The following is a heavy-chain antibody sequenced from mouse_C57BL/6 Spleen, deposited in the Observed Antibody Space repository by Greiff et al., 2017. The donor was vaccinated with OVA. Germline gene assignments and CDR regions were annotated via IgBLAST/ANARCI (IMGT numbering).Heavy chain of an antibody. J-gene: IGHJ3*01. D-gene: IGHD2-2*01. Sequence: QVQLKQPGAELVKPGASVKMSCKASGYTFTSYWITWVKQRPGQGLEWIGDIYPGSGSTNYNEKFKSKATLTVDTSSSTAYMQLSSLTSEDSAVYYCARCGYDAAWFAYWGQGTLVTVSA. CDR3: ARCGYDAAWFAY. CDR2: IYPGSGST. CDR1: GYTFTSYW. V-gene: IGHV1-55*01.